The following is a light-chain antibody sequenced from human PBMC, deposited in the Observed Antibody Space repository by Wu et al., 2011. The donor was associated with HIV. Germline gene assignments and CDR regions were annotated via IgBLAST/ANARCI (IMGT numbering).Light chain of an antibody. CDR1: QSVSSSY. CDR3: QQYNNWTT. V-gene: IGKV3-20*01. Sequence: EIVLTQSPGTLSLSPGERATLSCRASQSVSSSYLAWYQQKPGQAPRLLIYGASSRATGIPDRFSGSGSGTDFTLTISRLEPEDFAVYYXQQYNNWTTFGQGTKVEIK. CDR2: GAS. J-gene: IGKJ1*01.